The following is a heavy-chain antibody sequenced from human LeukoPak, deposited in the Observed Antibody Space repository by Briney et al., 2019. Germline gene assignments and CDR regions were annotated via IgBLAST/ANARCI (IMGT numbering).Heavy chain of an antibody. J-gene: IGHJ3*01. V-gene: IGHV3-23*01. CDR2: ISGSGGSI. Sequence: GGSLRLSCAASGFTFSSYSMNWVRQAPGKGLEWVSVISGSGGSIYYTESVKGRFTISKDKAKNTMDLQMNSLRAEDTAVYYCAREVYSYPWYPHRGGFDFWGQGTMVTVSS. CDR3: AREVYSYPWYPHRGGFDF. D-gene: IGHD3-16*02. CDR1: GFTFSSYS.